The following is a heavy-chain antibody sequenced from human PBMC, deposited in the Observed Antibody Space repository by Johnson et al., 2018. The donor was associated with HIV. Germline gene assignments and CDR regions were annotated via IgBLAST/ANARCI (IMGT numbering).Heavy chain of an antibody. CDR1: GFTFSSYA. V-gene: IGHV3-23*04. D-gene: IGHD3-16*02. J-gene: IGHJ3*02. CDR2: ISGSAESS. Sequence: QLVESGGGLVQPGGSLRLSCAASGFTFSSYAMSWVRQAPGRGLEWVSAISGSAESSYYADSVKGHFTISRDNSKNTLYLQMGSLRAEDMAVYYCARGGITFGGGIAPGAFDIWGQGTMVTVSS. CDR3: ARGGITFGGGIAPGAFDI.